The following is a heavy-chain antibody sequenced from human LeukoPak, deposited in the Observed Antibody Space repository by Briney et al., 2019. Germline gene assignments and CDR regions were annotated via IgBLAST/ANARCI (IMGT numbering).Heavy chain of an antibody. J-gene: IGHJ4*02. CDR3: AKDIGAAGTSYYFDY. D-gene: IGHD6-13*01. CDR1: GFTFDDYA. CDR2: ISWNSGSI. V-gene: IGHV3-9*03. Sequence: GRSLRLSCAASGFTFDDYAMHWVRQAPGKGLEWVSDISWNSGSIGYADSVKGRFTISRDNAKNSLYLQMNSLRAEDMALYYCAKDIGAAGTSYYFDYWGQGTLVTVSS.